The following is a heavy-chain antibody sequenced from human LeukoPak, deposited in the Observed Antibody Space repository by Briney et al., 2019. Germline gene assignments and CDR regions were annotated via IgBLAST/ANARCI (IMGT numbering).Heavy chain of an antibody. CDR1: GFXFSSYW. D-gene: IGHD6-13*01. V-gene: IGHV3-7*05. Sequence: GGSLRLSCAASGFXFSSYWISWVRQAPGKGREWVAYIKQDGSEKYYVDSVKGRFTISRDNAKNSLYLQMNSLRAEDTAVYYCAKATYASSWSLYFDYWGQGTPVTVSS. CDR2: IKQDGSEK. CDR3: AKATYASSWSLYFDY. J-gene: IGHJ4*02.